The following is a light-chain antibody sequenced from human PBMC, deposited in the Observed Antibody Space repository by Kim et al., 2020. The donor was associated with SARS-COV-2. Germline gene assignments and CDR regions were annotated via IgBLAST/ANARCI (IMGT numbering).Light chain of an antibody. V-gene: IGKV1-5*03. Sequence: DIQMTQSPSTLSASVGDRVTITCRASQSISNWLAWYQQKPGKAPKFLLYKASTLESGVPSRFSGSGSGTEFTLTINSLQPDDFATYYCQQYNSYSYSFGQGTKLEI. CDR1: QSISNW. J-gene: IGKJ2*03. CDR3: QQYNSYSYS. CDR2: KAS.